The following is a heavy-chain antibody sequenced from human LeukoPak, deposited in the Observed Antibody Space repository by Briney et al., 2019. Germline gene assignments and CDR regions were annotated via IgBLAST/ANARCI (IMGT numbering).Heavy chain of an antibody. CDR2: IYYSGST. D-gene: IGHD6-13*01. Sequence: SETLSLTCTVSGGSISSSSYYWGWIRQPPGKGLEWIGSIYYSGSTYYNPSLKSRVTISVDTSKNQFSLKLSSVTAADTAVYYCARPLYSSSWSFTQYYYYGMDVWGQGTMVTVSS. J-gene: IGHJ6*02. CDR1: GGSISSSSYY. V-gene: IGHV4-39*01. CDR3: ARPLYSSSWSFTQYYYYGMDV.